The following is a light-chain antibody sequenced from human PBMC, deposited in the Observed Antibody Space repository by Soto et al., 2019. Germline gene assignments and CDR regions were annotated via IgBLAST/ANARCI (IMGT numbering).Light chain of an antibody. CDR1: SSNIGSNY. Sequence: QSVLTQPPSASGTPRQRVTISCSGSSSNIGSNYVYWYQQLPGTAPKLLIYRNNQRPSGVPDRFSGSKSGTSASLAISGLRSEDEADYYCAAWDDSLSGLVFGTGTKLTVL. V-gene: IGLV1-47*01. CDR3: AAWDDSLSGLV. CDR2: RNN. J-gene: IGLJ1*01.